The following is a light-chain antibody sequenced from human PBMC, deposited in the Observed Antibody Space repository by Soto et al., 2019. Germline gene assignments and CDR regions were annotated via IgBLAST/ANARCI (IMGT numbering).Light chain of an antibody. J-gene: IGKJ1*01. CDR3: QHYNGYSWT. V-gene: IGKV1-5*03. CDR2: MAS. Sequence: DIQMTQSPSTLSASVGDRVTITCRASQSLSGWLAWYQQEPGKAPNLLIYMASTLASGVPSRFSGSGSGTEFTLTIRSLQPDDFATYYCQHYNGYSWTFGQGTKVDIK. CDR1: QSLSGW.